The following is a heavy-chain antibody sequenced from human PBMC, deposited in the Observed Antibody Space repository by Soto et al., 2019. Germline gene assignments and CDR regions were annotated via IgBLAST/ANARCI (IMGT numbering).Heavy chain of an antibody. Sequence: ASVKVSCKASGYTLTSYYLHWVRQAPGQGPEWMGIINPSGGITNDAQKFQDRVTMTSDTSTSTVYMELSSLRSEDTAVYYCARGISTTRYYFFYGMDVWGQGTTVTASS. CDR3: ARGISTTRYYFFYGMDV. CDR1: GYTLTSYY. J-gene: IGHJ6*02. CDR2: INPSGGIT. V-gene: IGHV1-46*01. D-gene: IGHD2-2*01.